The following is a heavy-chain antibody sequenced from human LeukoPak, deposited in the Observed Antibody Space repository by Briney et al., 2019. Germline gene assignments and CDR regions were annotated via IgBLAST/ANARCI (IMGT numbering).Heavy chain of an antibody. CDR1: GFTFSTYA. V-gene: IGHV3-23*01. D-gene: IGHD6-13*01. CDR3: AEGDTIAAAGLQDY. CDR2: ISGSGGST. Sequence: GGSLRLSCAASGFTFSTYAMHWVRQAPGKGLEWVSAISGSGGSTYYADSVKGRFTISRDNSKNTLYLQMNSLRAEDTAVYYCAEGDTIAAAGLQDYWGQGTLVTVSS. J-gene: IGHJ4*02.